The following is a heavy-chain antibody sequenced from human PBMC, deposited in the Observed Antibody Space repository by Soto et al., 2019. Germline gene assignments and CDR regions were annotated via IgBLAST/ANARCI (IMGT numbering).Heavy chain of an antibody. CDR1: GFTFSSYP. CDR3: VKEGYSGWYHY. J-gene: IGHJ4*02. CDR2: ISHDGSNK. D-gene: IGHD6-19*01. V-gene: IGHV3-30-3*01. Sequence: VQLVESGGGVVQPGRSLRLSCAASGFTFSSYPMHWVRQAPGKGLEWVAVISHDGSNKFYADYVKGRFTISRDNSKNTQDLQMNSMRTEDSALYYCVKEGYSGWYHYWGQGTLVSVSS.